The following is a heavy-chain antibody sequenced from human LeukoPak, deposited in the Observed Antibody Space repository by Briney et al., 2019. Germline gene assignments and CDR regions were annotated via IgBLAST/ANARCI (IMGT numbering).Heavy chain of an antibody. J-gene: IGHJ6*03. Sequence: GASVKVSCKASAYTFTGYYMHWVRQAPGQGLEWMGWINLKSGGTNYAQKFQGRVTMTRDTSISTAYMELSRLRSDDTAVYYCARDSGGAYQLLPVYYYYYYMDVWGKGTTVTISS. CDR2: INLKSGGT. D-gene: IGHD2-2*01. CDR3: ARDSGGAYQLLPVYYYYYYMDV. CDR1: AYTFTGYY. V-gene: IGHV1-2*02.